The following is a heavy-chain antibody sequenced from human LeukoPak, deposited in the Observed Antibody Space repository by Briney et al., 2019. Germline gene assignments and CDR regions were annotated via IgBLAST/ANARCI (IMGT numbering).Heavy chain of an antibody. V-gene: IGHV3-74*01. D-gene: IGHD3-10*01. J-gene: IGHJ4*02. CDR1: GFTFSSYW. Sequence: GGSLTLSCAASGFTFSSYWMHWVRQAPGKGLVWVTRIKSDGSSTRYADSVKGRLTISRDNNKNRLYLQMDRLRAEDTAVYYCARGRDSMVPDCWGQGTLVTVSS. CDR3: ARGRDSMVPDC. CDR2: IKSDGSST.